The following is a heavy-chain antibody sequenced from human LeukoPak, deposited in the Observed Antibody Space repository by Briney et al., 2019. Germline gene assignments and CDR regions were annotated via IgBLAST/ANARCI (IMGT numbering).Heavy chain of an antibody. CDR1: GFTFSSYA. CDR2: ISYDGSNK. CDR3: ARDDIVVVPAAMDY. J-gene: IGHJ4*02. Sequence: GGSLRLSCAASGFTFSSYAMHWVRQAPGKGLEWVAVISYDGSNKYYADSVKGRFTISRDNAKNSLYLQMNSLRAEDTAVYYCARDDIVVVPAAMDYWGQGTLVTVSS. V-gene: IGHV3-30*04. D-gene: IGHD2-2*01.